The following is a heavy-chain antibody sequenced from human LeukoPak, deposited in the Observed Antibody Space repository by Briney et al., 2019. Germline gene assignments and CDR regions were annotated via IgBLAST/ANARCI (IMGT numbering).Heavy chain of an antibody. J-gene: IGHJ5*01. V-gene: IGHV1-2*02. Sequence: ASVKVSCKASGYTFTGHYIHWVRQAPGQGLEWMGWINPNSGGTKYAQKFQGRVTMTRDTSISTAYMELSRLRSDDTAVYYCARDVFGELLMSHWFDSWGQGTLVSVSS. CDR2: INPNSGGT. CDR1: GYTFTGHY. D-gene: IGHD3-10*01. CDR3: ARDVFGELLMSHWFDS.